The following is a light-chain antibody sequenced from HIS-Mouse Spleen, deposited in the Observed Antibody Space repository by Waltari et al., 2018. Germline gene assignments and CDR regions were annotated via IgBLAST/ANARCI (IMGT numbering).Light chain of an antibody. J-gene: IGLJ3*02. CDR1: SSDVGSYNL. Sequence: QSALTQPASVSGSPGQSITISCTGTSSDVGSYNLVSWYHQHPGKAPKRMIYEGSKRPSRVSNRFSGSKSGNTASLTISGLQAEDEADYYCCSYAGSSTWVFGGGTKLTVL. CDR2: EGS. V-gene: IGLV2-23*01. CDR3: CSYAGSSTWV.